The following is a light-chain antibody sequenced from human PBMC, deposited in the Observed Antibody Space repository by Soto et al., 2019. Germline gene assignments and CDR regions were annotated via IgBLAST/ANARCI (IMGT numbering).Light chain of an antibody. J-gene: IGKJ5*01. V-gene: IGKV1-12*01. CDR2: SAS. CDR3: QQADSFPIT. Sequence: DIQMTQSPSSVSASVGDRVTITCRASQAISTWLAWYQQKPGKAPKLLVYSASSLQTGVPSRFSGSGSGTDFTLTISSLQPEDFPTYYCQQADSFPITFGQGTRLEIK. CDR1: QAISTW.